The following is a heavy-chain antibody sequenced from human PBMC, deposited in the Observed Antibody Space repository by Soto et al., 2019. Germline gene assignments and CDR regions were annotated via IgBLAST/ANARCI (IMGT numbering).Heavy chain of an antibody. CDR1: GYSFTGYY. CDR2: INPDSGAT. CDR3: ARGDYGTGGYPFPYFDY. D-gene: IGHD2-8*02. V-gene: IGHV1-2*02. Sequence: ASVKVSCKASGYSFTGYYIHWVRQAPGQGLEWMGWINPDSGATNYAQNFQGRVTLTSDTSISTASMDLTSLTSDETAVYYCARGDYGTGGYPFPYFDYWGQGTMVTV. J-gene: IGHJ4*02.